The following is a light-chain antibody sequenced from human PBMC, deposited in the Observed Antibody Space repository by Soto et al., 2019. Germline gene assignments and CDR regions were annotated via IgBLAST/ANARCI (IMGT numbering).Light chain of an antibody. J-gene: IGLJ1*01. CDR2: IVY. CDR3: RAYTVSRTDE. Sequence: QSVLTQPASVTGSPGQSTTISCTGTNSDVGAYNFVSWHQQHLGKATKLMMYIVYDRPSGISYRFSGSKSGNTASLTMSALQGEDEPHYYCRAYTVSRTDEFGTWPKVTVL. CDR1: NSDVGAYNF. V-gene: IGLV2-14*03.